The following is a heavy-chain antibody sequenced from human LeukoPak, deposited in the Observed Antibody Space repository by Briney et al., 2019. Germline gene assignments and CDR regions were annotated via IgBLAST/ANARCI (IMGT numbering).Heavy chain of an antibody. V-gene: IGHV3-7*03. Sequence: GSLRLSCAVSGFTFNTYWMTWVRQALGKGLEWVANINQDGSDTYSVDSVRGRFTISRDNAKSSLSLEMNSLRVEDTAVYYCATSGYSGYGIDYWGQEPWSPSPQ. CDR3: ATSGYSGYGIDY. J-gene: IGHJ4*01. CDR1: GFTFNTYW. CDR2: INQDGSDT. D-gene: IGHD5-12*01.